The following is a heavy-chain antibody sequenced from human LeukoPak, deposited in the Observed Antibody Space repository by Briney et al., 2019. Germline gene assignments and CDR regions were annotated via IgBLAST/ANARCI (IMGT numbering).Heavy chain of an antibody. V-gene: IGHV3-21*01. CDR1: GFTFSSYS. J-gene: IGHJ3*02. D-gene: IGHD3-22*01. CDR2: ISSSSSYI. Sequence: GGSLRLSCAASGFTFSSYSMNWVRQAPGKGLEWVSSISSSSSYIYYADSVKGRFTISRDNAKNSLYLQMNSLRAEDTAVYYCARDAPHYYDSSGHVNGAFDIWGQGTMVTVSS. CDR3: ARDAPHYYDSSGHVNGAFDI.